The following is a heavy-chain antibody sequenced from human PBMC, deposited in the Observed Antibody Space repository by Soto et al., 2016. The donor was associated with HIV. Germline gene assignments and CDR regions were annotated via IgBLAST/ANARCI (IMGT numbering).Heavy chain of an antibody. J-gene: IGHJ6*02. CDR3: ARDPPPTYGSRYGMDV. Sequence: VQLVESGGGLVKPGGSLTLSCAASGCTLTDYSMNWIRQAPGKGLEWISSIIYRDSDTYYLGSVKGRFIISRDSAKNSVSLQMNSLRAEDTAVYYCARDPPPTYGSRYGMDVWGRGTTVTVSS. V-gene: IGHV3-11*05. CDR2: IIYRDSDT. CDR1: GCTLTDYS. D-gene: IGHD6-13*01.